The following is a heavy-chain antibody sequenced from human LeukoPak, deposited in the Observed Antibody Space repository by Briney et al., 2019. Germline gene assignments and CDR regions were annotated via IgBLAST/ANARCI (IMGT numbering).Heavy chain of an antibody. CDR2: INHSGST. J-gene: IGHJ4*02. V-gene: IGHV4-34*01. CDR3: ASGRDGYNL. CDR1: GGSFSGYY. Sequence: SETLSLTCAVYGGSFSGYYWSWIRQPPGKGLEWIGEINHSGSTNYNPSLKSRVTISVDTSKNQFSLKLSSVTAADTAVHYCASGRDGYNLWGQGTLVTVSS. D-gene: IGHD5-24*01.